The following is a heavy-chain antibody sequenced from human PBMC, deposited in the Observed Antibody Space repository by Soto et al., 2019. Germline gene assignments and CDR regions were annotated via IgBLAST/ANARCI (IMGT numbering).Heavy chain of an antibody. CDR1: GDSVSNHY. CDR2: LYNDERT. J-gene: IGHJ4*02. V-gene: IGHV4-4*07. CDR3: AREPLAHSYFDF. Sequence: SETLSFTCTVSGDSVSNHYWNWIRQPAGQGLEWLGRLYNDERTNYNPSLKSRLTMSMDTSKNQFSLKLTSVTAADSAVYFCAREPLAHSYFDFWGQGILVTVSS.